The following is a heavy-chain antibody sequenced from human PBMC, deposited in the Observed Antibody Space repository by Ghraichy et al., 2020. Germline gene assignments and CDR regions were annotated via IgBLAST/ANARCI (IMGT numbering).Heavy chain of an antibody. J-gene: IGHJ3*01. Sequence: GGSLRLSCAASGFTFSTYAMSWVRQAPGKGLEWVSAISGSYGSTYYADSVRGRFTISRDSSKNTLYLQMNSLRAEDTAIYYCAKDRISYLDDAFDVWGQGTLVTVSS. V-gene: IGHV3-23*01. CDR3: AKDRISYLDDAFDV. CDR2: ISGSYGST. D-gene: IGHD2/OR15-2a*01. CDR1: GFTFSTYA.